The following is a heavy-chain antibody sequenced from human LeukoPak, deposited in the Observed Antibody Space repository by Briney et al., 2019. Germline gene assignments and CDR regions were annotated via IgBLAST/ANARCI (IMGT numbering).Heavy chain of an antibody. D-gene: IGHD6-25*01. J-gene: IGHJ6*02. CDR2: IKPEGSEK. Sequence: GGSLRLSCAASGFTFSSFWMSWVRQTPGKGLEWVANIKPEGSEKYYVDSVKGRFTISRDNAKNSLYLQMNSLRAEDTAVYYCTRNRGLDVWGQGTTVTVSS. V-gene: IGHV3-7*01. CDR1: GFTFSSFW. CDR3: TRNRGLDV.